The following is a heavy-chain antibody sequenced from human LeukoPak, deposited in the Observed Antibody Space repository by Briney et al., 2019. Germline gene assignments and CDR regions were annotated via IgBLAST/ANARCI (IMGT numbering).Heavy chain of an antibody. CDR1: GFTFSSYA. J-gene: IGHJ4*02. CDR2: ISYDGSNK. V-gene: IGHV3-30-3*01. D-gene: IGHD3-22*01. Sequence: GGSLRLSCAASGFTFSSYAMRWVRQAPGKGLEWGGVISYDGSNKYYADSVKGRFTISRDNSKNTLYLQINSLRAEDPAVYYCARGLLVVAIDSWGPGTLVTLS. CDR3: ARGLLVVAIDS.